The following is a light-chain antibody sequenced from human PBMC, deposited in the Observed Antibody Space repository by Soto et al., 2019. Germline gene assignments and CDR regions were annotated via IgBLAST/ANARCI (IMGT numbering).Light chain of an antibody. V-gene: IGLV1-44*01. CDR2: NKN. Sequence: QSVLTQPPSASGTPGQRVTVSCSGSRSNIGSHPVHWYQQLPGTAPKLLIFNKNLRPSGVPDRFSGSKYGTSASLAISGLQSEDEAHYYCSAWDDSLNGPVFGGGTKLTVL. CDR3: SAWDDSLNGPV. J-gene: IGLJ3*02. CDR1: RSNIGSHP.